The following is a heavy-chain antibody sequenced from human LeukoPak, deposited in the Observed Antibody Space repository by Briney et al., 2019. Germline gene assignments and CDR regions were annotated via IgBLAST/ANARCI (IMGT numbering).Heavy chain of an antibody. CDR3: ARGSLGDGSLLIDY. V-gene: IGHV3-74*01. D-gene: IGHD1-26*01. CDR1: GFTFSRYW. CDR2: INSDGSDI. J-gene: IGHJ4*02. Sequence: PGGSLRLSCAASGFTFSRYWMHWVRQAPGKGLVWVSRINSDGSDISYADSVKGRFTISRDNAKNTVYLQMNSLRAEDTAVYYCARGSLGDGSLLIDYCGQGTLVTVSS.